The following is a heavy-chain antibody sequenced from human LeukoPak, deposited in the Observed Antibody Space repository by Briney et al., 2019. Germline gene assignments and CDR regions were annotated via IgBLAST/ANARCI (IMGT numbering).Heavy chain of an antibody. V-gene: IGHV3-23*01. J-gene: IGHJ4*02. CDR3: AKDACSGGSCYSDY. CDR2: ISGSGGST. Sequence: GGSLRLSCAASGFTFSSYAMSWVGQAPGKGLEWVSAISGSGGSTYYADSVKGRFTISRDNSKNTLYLQMNSLRAEDTAVYYCAKDACSGGSCYSDYWGQGTLVTVSS. D-gene: IGHD2-15*01. CDR1: GFTFSSYA.